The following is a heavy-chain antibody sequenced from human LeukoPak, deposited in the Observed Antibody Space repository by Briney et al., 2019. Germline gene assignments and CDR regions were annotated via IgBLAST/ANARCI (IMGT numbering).Heavy chain of an antibody. Sequence: PSETLSLTCAVYGGSFSGYYWSWIRQPPGKGLEWIGEINHSGSTNYNPSLKSRVTISVDTSKNQFSLKLSSVTAADTAVYYCARESFSRGDFNWGQGTLVSVSS. D-gene: IGHD7-27*01. CDR2: INHSGST. CDR3: ARESFSRGDFN. CDR1: GGSFSGYY. J-gene: IGHJ4*02. V-gene: IGHV4-34*01.